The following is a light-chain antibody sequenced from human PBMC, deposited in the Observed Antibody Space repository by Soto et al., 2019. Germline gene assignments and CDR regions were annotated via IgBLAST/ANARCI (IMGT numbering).Light chain of an antibody. V-gene: IGKV1-5*01. CDR1: KNINTW. J-gene: IGKJ1*01. Sequence: DIQMTQSPSTLSASVGDRVTITCRASKNINTWVAWYQQKPGKAQKLLIYDAYSLESGVQSRVSGSGSGTEFTLTIRRLEPEDFAVYYCKQYGSSPRTFGQGTKVDIK. CDR3: KQYGSSPRT. CDR2: DAY.